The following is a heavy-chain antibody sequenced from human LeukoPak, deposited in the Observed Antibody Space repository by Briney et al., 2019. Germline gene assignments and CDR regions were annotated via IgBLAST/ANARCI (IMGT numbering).Heavy chain of an antibody. CDR2: INHSGTS. CDR1: RGSLSGSF. J-gene: IGHJ4*02. V-gene: IGHV4-34*01. Sequence: SETLSLTCAVQRGSLSGSFWTWIRQPPGKGLEWIGEINHSGTSNYSPSLKSRDTMSADTSKNQLSLNLTSVTAADTAIYYRARGLVRLARPFDSWGQGTVVTVSS. CDR3: ARGLVRLARPFDS. D-gene: IGHD3-9*01.